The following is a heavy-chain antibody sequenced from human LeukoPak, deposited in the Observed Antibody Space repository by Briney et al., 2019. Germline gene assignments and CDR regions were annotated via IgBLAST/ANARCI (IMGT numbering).Heavy chain of an antibody. CDR1: GYTFTINY. Sequence: ASVKVSCKASGYTFTINYMHWVRQAPGQGREWMGIIDPSGGSTSYAQKFQGRVTMTRDTSTSTVYMELSSLRSEDTAVYYCARDNTTTGPFDYWGQGTLVTVSS. D-gene: IGHD1-1*01. V-gene: IGHV1-46*01. CDR2: IDPSGGST. J-gene: IGHJ4*02. CDR3: ARDNTTTGPFDY.